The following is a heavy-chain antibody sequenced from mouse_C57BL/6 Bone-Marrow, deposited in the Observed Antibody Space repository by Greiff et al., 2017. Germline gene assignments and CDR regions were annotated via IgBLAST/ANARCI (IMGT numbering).Heavy chain of an antibody. CDR2: ISYDGSN. D-gene: IGHD4-1*01. CDR3: AREEGTGTFAY. J-gene: IGHJ3*01. Sequence: LVESGPGLVKPSQSLSLTCSVTGYSITSGYYWNWIRQFPGNKLEWMGYISYDGSNNYNPSLKNRISITRDTSKNQFFLKLNSVTTEDTATYYCAREEGTGTFAYWGQGTLVTVSA. CDR1: GYSITSGYY. V-gene: IGHV3-6*01.